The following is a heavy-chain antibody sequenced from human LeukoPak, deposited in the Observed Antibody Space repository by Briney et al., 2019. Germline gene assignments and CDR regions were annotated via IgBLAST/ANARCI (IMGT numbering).Heavy chain of an antibody. CDR1: GFTFSSYS. D-gene: IGHD5-18*01. V-gene: IGHV3-21*01. CDR3: ARGGAEEDTAMSQRTC. CDR2: ISSSSSYI. J-gene: IGHJ4*02. Sequence: GGSLRLSCAASGFTFSSYSMNWVRQAPGKGLEWVSSISSSSSYIYYADSVKGRFTISRDNAKNSLYLQMNSLRAEDTAVYYCARGGAEEDTAMSQRTCWGQGTLVTVSS.